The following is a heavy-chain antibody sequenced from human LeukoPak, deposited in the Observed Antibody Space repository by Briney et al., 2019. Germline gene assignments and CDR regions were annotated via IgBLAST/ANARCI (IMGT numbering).Heavy chain of an antibody. CDR2: ISPYNDYT. Sequence: GASVKVSCKASGYTFTNYGISWVRQAPGQGLEWMGWISPYNDYTNYAQKLQRRVTMTTATSTSTGYMELRSLRSDDTAVYYCARWYCSSTSCYAGAFEMWGQGTMVTVSS. V-gene: IGHV1-18*04. CDR3: ARWYCSSTSCYAGAFEM. J-gene: IGHJ3*02. D-gene: IGHD2-2*01. CDR1: GYTFTNYG.